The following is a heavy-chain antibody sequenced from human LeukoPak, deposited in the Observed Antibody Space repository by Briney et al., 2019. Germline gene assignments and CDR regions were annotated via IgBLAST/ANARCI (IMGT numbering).Heavy chain of an antibody. D-gene: IGHD1-1*01. V-gene: IGHV4-61*01. CDR1: GGSVSSGSYY. CDR2: IYYSGST. CDR3: ARELDYYGMDV. Sequence: SETLSLTCTVSGGSVSSGSYYWSWIRQPPGKGLEWIGYIYYSGSTNYNPSLKSCVTISVDTSKNQFSLKLSSVTAADTAVYYCARELDYYGMDVWGQGTTVTVSS. J-gene: IGHJ6*02.